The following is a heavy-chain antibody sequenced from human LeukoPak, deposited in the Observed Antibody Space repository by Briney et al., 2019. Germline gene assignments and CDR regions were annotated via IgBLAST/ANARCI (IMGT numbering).Heavy chain of an antibody. D-gene: IGHD3-10*01. V-gene: IGHV3-74*01. CDR3: ARDYYGSVDY. CDR1: GFTFSLYW. J-gene: IGHJ4*02. Sequence: GGSLRLSCAASGFTFSLYWMHWVRQALRKRLVWVLLINSVGSYATYADSVTGRLTISKAKAKNTFFQQMTGLTGDGTAVYYCARDYYGSVDYWGQGTLVTVSS. CDR2: INSVGSYA.